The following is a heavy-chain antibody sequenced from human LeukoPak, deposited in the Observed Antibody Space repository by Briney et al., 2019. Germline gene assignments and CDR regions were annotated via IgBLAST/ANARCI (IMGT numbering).Heavy chain of an antibody. CDR1: GGSISSGGYY. CDR3: XXXXSXNYYXXXXXXV. Sequence: PSQTLSLTCTVSGGSISSGGYYWSWIRQHPGKGLEWNGYIYYSGITYYNPSLRSRVTISVDTSKNHLSLKRSSLTGSDTAVLXXXXXXSXNYYXXXXXXVWGKGTTVTVSS. V-gene: IGHV4-31*03. J-gene: IGHJ6*03. CDR2: IYYSGIT.